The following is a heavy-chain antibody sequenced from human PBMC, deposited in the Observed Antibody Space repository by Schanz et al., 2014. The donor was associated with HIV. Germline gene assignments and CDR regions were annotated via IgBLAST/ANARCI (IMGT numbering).Heavy chain of an antibody. CDR2: ISYDGTKK. J-gene: IGHJ4*02. V-gene: IGHV3-33*05. CDR3: ARQGLRFSFWLDY. CDR1: GFTFSSYG. Sequence: QVQLVESGGGVVQPGRSLRLSCAASGFTFSSYGMHWVRQAPGKGLEWVAVISYDGTKKHYADSVKGRFTISRDNSKNTLYLQMNNLRAEDTAVYGCARQGLRFSFWLDYWGQGTPVTVS. D-gene: IGHD4-17*01.